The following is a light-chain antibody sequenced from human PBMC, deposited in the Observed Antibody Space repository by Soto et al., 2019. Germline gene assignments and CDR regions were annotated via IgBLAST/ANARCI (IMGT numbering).Light chain of an antibody. CDR1: QSVTISF. V-gene: IGKV3-20*01. CDR3: QQYANSRT. J-gene: IGKJ1*01. Sequence: EIVLTQSPGTLSLSPGERATLSCRASQSVTISFLAWYQQKPGQAPRLLIYGTSNRATGIPDRFSGSGSGTDFTLTISRLEPEDFAVYYCQQYANSRTFGQGTKVELK. CDR2: GTS.